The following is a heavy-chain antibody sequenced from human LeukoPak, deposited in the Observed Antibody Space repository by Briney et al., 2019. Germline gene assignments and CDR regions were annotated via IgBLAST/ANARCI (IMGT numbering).Heavy chain of an antibody. CDR2: MYYSGST. J-gene: IGHJ3*02. CDR1: GGSISSYY. V-gene: IGHV4-59*01. D-gene: IGHD3-10*01. CDR3: AREDGSGSYSPNSDAFDI. Sequence: SETLSLTCTVSGGSISSYYWSWIRQPPGKGLEWIGSMYYSGSTNYNPSLKSRVTISVDTSKNQFSLKLSSVTAADTAVYYCAREDGSGSYSPNSDAFDIWGQGTMVTVSS.